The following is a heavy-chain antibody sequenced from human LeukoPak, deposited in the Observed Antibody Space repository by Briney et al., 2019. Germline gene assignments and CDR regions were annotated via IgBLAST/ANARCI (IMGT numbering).Heavy chain of an antibody. CDR1: GDSLTDDY. V-gene: IGHV4-59*12. CDR3: ARVVIAAAGKGDY. CDR2: IYYSGST. D-gene: IGHD6-13*01. J-gene: IGHJ4*02. Sequence: SETLSLTCTVSGDSLTDDYWSWIRQPPGKGLEWIGYIYYSGSTYYNPSLKSRVTISVDTSKNQFSLKLSSVTAADTAVYYCARVVIAAAGKGDYWGQGTLVTVSS.